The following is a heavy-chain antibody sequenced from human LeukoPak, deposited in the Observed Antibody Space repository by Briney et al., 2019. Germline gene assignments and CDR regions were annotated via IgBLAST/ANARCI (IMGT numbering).Heavy chain of an antibody. CDR3: AREVVESVPAAMGGYGMDV. Sequence: PGRSLRLSCAASGFTFSIYAMHWVRQAPGKGLEWVAVISYDGSNKYYADSVKGRFTISRDNSKNTLYLQMNSLRAEDTAVYYCAREVVESVPAAMGGYGMDVWGQGTTVTVSS. CDR1: GFTFSIYA. CDR2: ISYDGSNK. D-gene: IGHD2-2*01. J-gene: IGHJ6*02. V-gene: IGHV3-30-3*01.